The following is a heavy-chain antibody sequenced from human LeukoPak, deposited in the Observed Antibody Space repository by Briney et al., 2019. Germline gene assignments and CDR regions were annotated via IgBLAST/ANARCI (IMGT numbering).Heavy chain of an antibody. CDR2: IYPGDSNT. V-gene: IGHV5-51*01. D-gene: IGHD3-10*01. CDR3: ARQKVTMVRGIIITEHFDY. J-gene: IGHJ4*02. Sequence: PGESLKISCKGSGYSFTSYWIARVRQMPGKGLEWMGIIYPGDSNTRYSPSFQGHVTISADKSISTAYLQWSSLMASDPAMYYCARQKVTMVRGIIITEHFDYWGQGTLVTVSS. CDR1: GYSFTSYW.